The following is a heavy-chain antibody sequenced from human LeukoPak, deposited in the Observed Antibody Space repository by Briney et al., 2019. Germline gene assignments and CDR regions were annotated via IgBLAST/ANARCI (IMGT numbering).Heavy chain of an antibody. Sequence: ASMKVSCKASVYTFTGYYIHWGGQAPGQAVEGLGWINTNSGGTDYAQKLQGRVTMTRDTSISTTYTELSRVRSPDTAVYFCARASAQYFVLIDSGQGTLVTVSS. V-gene: IGHV1-2*02. CDR1: VYTFTGYY. CDR2: INTNSGGT. D-gene: IGHD2-8*01. J-gene: IGHJ4*02. CDR3: ARASAQYFVLID.